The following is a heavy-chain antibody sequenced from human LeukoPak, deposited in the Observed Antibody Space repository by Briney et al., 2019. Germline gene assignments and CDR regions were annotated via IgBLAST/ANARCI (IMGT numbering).Heavy chain of an antibody. J-gene: IGHJ4*02. Sequence: GGSLRLSCAASGFTFSNYEMNWVRQAPGKGLEWVSYISFSGGTMSHADSVKGRFTISRDNAKKSLYLQMNSLRAEDTAVYYCARGVPIDYWGQGTLVTVSS. CDR2: ISFSGGTM. D-gene: IGHD1-1*01. CDR3: ARGVPIDY. CDR1: GFTFSNYE. V-gene: IGHV3-48*03.